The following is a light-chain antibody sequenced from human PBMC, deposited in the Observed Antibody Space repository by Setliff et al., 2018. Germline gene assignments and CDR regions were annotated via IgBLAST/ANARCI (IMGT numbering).Light chain of an antibody. J-gene: IGLJ1*01. Sequence: QSVLTQPRSVSGSPGQSVTISRTGTSSDVGGYNYVSWYQQHPGKAPKLMIYDVSKRPSGVPDRFSGSKSGNTASLAISGLQAEGEADYYCCSYAGRYTFLYVFGTGTKVTVL. V-gene: IGLV2-11*01. CDR2: DVS. CDR3: CSYAGRYTFLYV. CDR1: SSDVGGYNY.